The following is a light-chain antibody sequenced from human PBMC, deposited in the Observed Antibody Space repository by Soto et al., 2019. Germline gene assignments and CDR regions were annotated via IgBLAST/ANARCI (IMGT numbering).Light chain of an antibody. CDR3: QQSYRTYT. Sequence: DIQVTQSPSSLSASVGDRVTITCRASQSISSYLNWYQQKPGKAPKLLIYAASSLQSGVPSRFSGSGSGTDFPLTISRLQPEDFATYYCQQSYRTYTLGPGTKVDTK. CDR2: AAS. J-gene: IGKJ3*01. CDR1: QSISSY. V-gene: IGKV1-39*01.